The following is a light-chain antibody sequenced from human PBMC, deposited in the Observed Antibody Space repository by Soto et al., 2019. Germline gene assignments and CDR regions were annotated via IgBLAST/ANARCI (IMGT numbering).Light chain of an antibody. Sequence: EIVSTQSPDTLSLSPGDRATLSCRASQSINNYLAWYQQKPGQAPRLLIYDGSNRATGIPTRFSGSGSGTDFTLTISSLEPEDFAVYYCQQRSDWPPITFGQGTRLESK. CDR2: DGS. V-gene: IGKV3-11*01. CDR3: QQRSDWPPIT. J-gene: IGKJ5*01. CDR1: QSINNY.